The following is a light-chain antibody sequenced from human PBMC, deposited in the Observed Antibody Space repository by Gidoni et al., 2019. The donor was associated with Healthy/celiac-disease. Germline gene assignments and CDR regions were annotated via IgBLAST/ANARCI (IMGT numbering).Light chain of an antibody. CDR1: SSDVGGYNY. Sequence: QSALTQPASVSGSPGQSIPISCTGTSSDVGGYNYVSWYQQHPGKAPKLMIYEVSNRPSGVSNRFSGSKSGNTASLTISGLQAEDEADYYCSSYTSSSTLVVFGGGTKLTGL. CDR3: SSYTSSSTLVV. J-gene: IGLJ2*01. CDR2: EVS. V-gene: IGLV2-14*01.